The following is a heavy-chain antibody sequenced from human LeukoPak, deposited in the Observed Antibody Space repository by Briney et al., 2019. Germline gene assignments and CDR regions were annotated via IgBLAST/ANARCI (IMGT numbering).Heavy chain of an antibody. CDR1: GFTFSTYW. CDR2: IKQDGSEK. Sequence: GGSLRLSCAASGFTFSTYWMSWVRQAPGKGLEWVANIKQDGSEKYYVDSVKGRFTISRDNAKNSLYLQMNSLRAEDTAVYYCAREARYGSGRLNDAFDIWGQGTMVSVSS. CDR3: AREARYGSGRLNDAFDI. D-gene: IGHD3-10*01. V-gene: IGHV3-7*01. J-gene: IGHJ3*02.